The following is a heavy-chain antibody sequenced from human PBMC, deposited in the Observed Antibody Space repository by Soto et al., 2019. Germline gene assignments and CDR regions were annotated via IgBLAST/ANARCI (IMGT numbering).Heavy chain of an antibody. D-gene: IGHD5-18*01. J-gene: IGHJ5*02. Sequence: QVQLVQSGAEVKKPGSSVKVSCKASGGTFSSYAISWVRQAPGQGLEWMGGSIPIFGTANYAQKFQGRVTITADDSTSTAYMELSSLHSEDTAVYYCASQVGYSYGTSWFDPWGQGTLVTVSS. CDR2: SIPIFGTA. CDR1: GGTFSSYA. V-gene: IGHV1-69*01. CDR3: ASQVGYSYGTSWFDP.